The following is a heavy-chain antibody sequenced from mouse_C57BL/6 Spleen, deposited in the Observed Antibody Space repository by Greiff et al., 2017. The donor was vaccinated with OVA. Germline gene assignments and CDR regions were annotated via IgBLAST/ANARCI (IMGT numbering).Heavy chain of an antibody. D-gene: IGHD4-1*01. V-gene: IGHV2-2*01. CDR1: GFSLTSYG. Sequence: QVQLQQSGPGLVQPSQSLSITCTVSGFSLTSYGVHWVRQSPGKGLEWLGVIWSGGSTDYNAAFISRLSISKDNSKSQVFFKMNSLQADDTARYYCARTGTSHFDYWGQGTTLTVSS. CDR3: ARTGTSHFDY. J-gene: IGHJ2*01. CDR2: IWSGGST.